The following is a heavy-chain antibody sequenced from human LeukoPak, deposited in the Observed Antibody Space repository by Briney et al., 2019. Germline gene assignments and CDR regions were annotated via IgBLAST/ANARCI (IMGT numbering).Heavy chain of an antibody. CDR3: ARRPNWNYSNWFDP. V-gene: IGHV4-39*01. J-gene: IGHJ5*02. Sequence: SETLSLTCTVSGASISSSSYYWGWIRQPPGKGLEWIGNIYYSESTYYNPSLKSRVTMSIDTSRNLFSLKLRSVTAADTAVYYCARRPNWNYSNWFDPWGQGTLVTVSS. CDR2: IYYSEST. CDR1: GASISSSSYY. D-gene: IGHD1-7*01.